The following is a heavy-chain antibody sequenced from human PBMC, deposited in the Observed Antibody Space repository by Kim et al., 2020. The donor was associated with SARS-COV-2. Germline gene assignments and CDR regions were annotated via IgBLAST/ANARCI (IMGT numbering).Heavy chain of an antibody. CDR2: IYYTGNT. D-gene: IGHD2-15*01. Sequence: SETLSLTCTVSGDSISGSTYYWGWIRQPPGKGLEWIGSIYYTGNTYYNPSFKSRVTIVVDTSKNQFSLNLNSVTAADSAVYYCATHCSGGDCYGWVWFDPWGQRTLVTVSS. J-gene: IGHJ5*02. CDR1: GDSISGSTYY. CDR3: ATHCSGGDCYGWVWFDP. V-gene: IGHV4-39*01.